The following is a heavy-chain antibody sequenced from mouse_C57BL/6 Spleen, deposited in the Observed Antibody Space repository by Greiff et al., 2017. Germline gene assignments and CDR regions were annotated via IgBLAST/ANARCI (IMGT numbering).Heavy chain of an antibody. CDR2: IDPSDSYT. CDR3: AIYYGNY. Sequence: QVHVKQSGAELVKPGASVKLSCKASGYTFTSYWMQWVKQRPGQGLEWIGEIDPSDSYTNYNQKFKGKATLTVDTSSSTAYMQLSSLTSEDSAVYYCAIYYGNYWGQGTLVTVSA. V-gene: IGHV1-50*01. J-gene: IGHJ3*01. CDR1: GYTFTSYW. D-gene: IGHD2-1*01.